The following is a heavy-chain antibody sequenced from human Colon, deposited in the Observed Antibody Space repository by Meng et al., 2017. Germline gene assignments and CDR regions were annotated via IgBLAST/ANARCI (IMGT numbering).Heavy chain of an antibody. J-gene: IGHJ5*02. D-gene: IGHD3-22*01. CDR2: IFHSGST. CDR1: SGSISSGVYS. CDR3: ARYVFDSSSLYSNWFDP. Sequence: QLQLQESGSGLVKPSQTLSLTCAVSSGSISSGVYSWSWIRQPPGKGLEWIGYIFHSGSTYYSPSLKSRVTISVDRSKNQFSLKLTSVTAADTAVYYCARYVFDSSSLYSNWFDPWGQGTLVTVSS. V-gene: IGHV4-30-2*01.